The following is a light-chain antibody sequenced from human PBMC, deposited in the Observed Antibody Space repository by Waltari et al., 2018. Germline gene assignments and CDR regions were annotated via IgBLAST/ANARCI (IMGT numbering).Light chain of an antibody. J-gene: IGLJ3*02. CDR1: SGHSSNI. CDR3: QTGGHGTWV. Sequence: QLVLTQSPSASASLGASVKLTCTLSSGHSSNIIAWLQQQPEKGPRYLKKVNSDGSHSKGDEIPDRFSGSSSGAERYLTISSVQSEDEADYYCQTGGHGTWVFGGGTTLTVL. CDR2: VNSDGSH. V-gene: IGLV4-69*01.